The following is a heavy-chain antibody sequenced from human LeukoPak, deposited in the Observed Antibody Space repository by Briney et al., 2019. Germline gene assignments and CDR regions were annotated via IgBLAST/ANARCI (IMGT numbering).Heavy chain of an antibody. CDR2: ISRSGDYT. Sequence: GGSLRLSCAASGFNFGGYVMSWVRQAPGKGLEWVSVISRSGDYTKYADSVKGRFTVSRDNSKNTLSLQMNSLRAEDTAVYYCAKDPGVVPAHYFDYWGQGTLVTVSS. CDR3: AKDPGVVPAHYFDY. J-gene: IGHJ4*02. D-gene: IGHD2-2*01. V-gene: IGHV3-23*01. CDR1: GFNFGGYV.